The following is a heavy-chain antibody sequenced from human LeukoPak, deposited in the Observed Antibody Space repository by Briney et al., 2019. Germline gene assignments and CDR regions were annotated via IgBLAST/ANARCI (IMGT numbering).Heavy chain of an antibody. CDR3: ARDLELVYYDSSGYDY. V-gene: IGHV3-23*01. CDR1: GFTFSTYA. CDR2: ISDGGGGT. J-gene: IGHJ4*02. Sequence: GGSLRLPCAASGFTFSTYAMSWVRQAPGKGLEWVSAISDGGGGTYYADSVKGRFTISRDNAKNTLYLQMNSLRAEDTAVYYCARDLELVYYDSSGYDYWGQGTLVIVSS. D-gene: IGHD3-22*01.